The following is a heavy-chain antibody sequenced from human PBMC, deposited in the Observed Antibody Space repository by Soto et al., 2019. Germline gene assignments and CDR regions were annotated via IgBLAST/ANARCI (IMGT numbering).Heavy chain of an antibody. CDR2: ISGSGGST. CDR3: ANDSSYCSSTSCIDY. J-gene: IGHJ4*02. V-gene: IGHV3-23*01. D-gene: IGHD2-2*01. Sequence: GGSLRLSCAASGFTFSSYAMSWVRQAPGKGLEWVSDISGSGGSTYYADTVKGWFTISRDNSKNKLYLQMNSLRAEDSAVDYSANDSSYCSSTSCIDYWGQGTLVTVSS. CDR1: GFTFSSYA.